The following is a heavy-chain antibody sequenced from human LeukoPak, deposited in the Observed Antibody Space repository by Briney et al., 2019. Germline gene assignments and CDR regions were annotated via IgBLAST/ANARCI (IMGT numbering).Heavy chain of an antibody. CDR1: GDSVSSPSAA. CDR3: SREVAYCGDDCYSAEFDY. J-gene: IGHJ4*02. V-gene: IGHV6-1*01. CDR2: TYSRSKWYY. D-gene: IGHD2-21*02. Sequence: PSQTLSLTCAISGDSVSSPSAAWNWLRQWPSGGLEWLGRTYSRSKWYYDYRGSVRSRISINPERCKSQFSLHLNSVTPEDTAVYYCSREVAYCGDDCYSAEFDYWGQGILVTVSS.